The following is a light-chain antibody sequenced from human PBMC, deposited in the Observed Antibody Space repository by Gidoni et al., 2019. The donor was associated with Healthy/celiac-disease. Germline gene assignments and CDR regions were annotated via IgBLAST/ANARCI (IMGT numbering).Light chain of an antibody. CDR2: EVS. CDR1: SSDVGGYNY. CDR3: SSYAGSNSV. J-gene: IGLJ3*02. V-gene: IGLV2-8*01. Sequence: QPALTQPPSASGSPGQSVTISCTGTSSDVGGYNYVSWYQQHPGKAPKLMIYEVSKRPSGVPDRFSGSKSGNTASLTVSGLQAEDEADYYCSSYAGSNSVFGGGTKLTVL.